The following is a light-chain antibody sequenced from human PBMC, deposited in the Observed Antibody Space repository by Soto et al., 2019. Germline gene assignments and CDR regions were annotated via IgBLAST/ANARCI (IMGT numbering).Light chain of an antibody. J-gene: IGKJ2*01. V-gene: IGKV1-5*03. CDR1: QSISSW. Sequence: DIQMTQSPSTLSASVGDRVTITCRASQSISSWLAWYQQKPGKAPKLLIYKASSLQSGVPARFSGSGSGKEFSLTISSLQPYDFATYYCYQYNSLYTLGQGTMLEIK. CDR3: YQYNSLYT. CDR2: KAS.